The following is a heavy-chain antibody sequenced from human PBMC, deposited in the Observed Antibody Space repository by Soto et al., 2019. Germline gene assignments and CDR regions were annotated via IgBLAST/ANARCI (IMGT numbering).Heavy chain of an antibody. CDR2: ITDSGGDT. D-gene: IGHD2-2*01. Sequence: PGGSLRLSCAASGCTFRNYAMSWVRQSPGRGLEWVSAITDSGGDTYHADSVKGRFTISRDNTKNTLYLQMNSLKAEDTAVYYCAKGSSSSRPYYFDYWGQGTLVTVSS. CDR1: GCTFRNYA. V-gene: IGHV3-23*01. J-gene: IGHJ4*02. CDR3: AKGSSSSRPYYFDY.